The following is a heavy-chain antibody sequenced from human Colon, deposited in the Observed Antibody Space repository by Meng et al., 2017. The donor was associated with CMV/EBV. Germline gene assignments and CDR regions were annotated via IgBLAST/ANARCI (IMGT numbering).Heavy chain of an antibody. J-gene: IGHJ5*02. D-gene: IGHD3/OR15-3a*01. Sequence: FPGHHLHSVPQAPIHCLEWIGWVNPTNGATTYAQAFLGRVAMTRDTSTATADLELTGLRLDDTAVYYCAKTYYDFWTGYLGCLDAWGQGTLVTVSS. CDR1: FPGHH. V-gene: IGHV1-2*02. CDR2: VNPTNGAT. CDR3: AKTYYDFWTGYLGCLDA.